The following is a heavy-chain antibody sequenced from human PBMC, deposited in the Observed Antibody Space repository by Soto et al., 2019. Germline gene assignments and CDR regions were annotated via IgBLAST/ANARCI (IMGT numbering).Heavy chain of an antibody. CDR3: SRDTTVTTPTNFAT. CDR2: LYSDGTT. Sequence: EVQLVESGGGLVQPGGSLRLSCAASGLTVSNSYMNWVRQAPGEGLEWVSILYSDGTTYYADSVKGRFTISRDNSKNTLYLQMQSMRAADKAVYYCSRDTTVTTPTNFATWGQGTMVIVSS. D-gene: IGHD4-17*01. V-gene: IGHV3-66*01. J-gene: IGHJ4*02. CDR1: GLTVSNSY.